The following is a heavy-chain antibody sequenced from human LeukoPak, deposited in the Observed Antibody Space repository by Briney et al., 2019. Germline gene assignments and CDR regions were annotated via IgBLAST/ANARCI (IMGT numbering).Heavy chain of an antibody. CDR2: IYYSGST. CDR3: XRGLGYYDXXVGY. J-gene: IGHJ4*02. D-gene: IGHD3-22*01. V-gene: IGHV4-59*01. Sequence: XTLXXTXTVSGGSISSYYWSWIRQSPGKGLEWIGYIYYSGSTNYNPSLKSRVTISVDTSKNKFSLKLSSVTAGDTAVYYCXRGLGYYDXXVGYWGQGXLXTVSS. CDR1: GGSISSYY.